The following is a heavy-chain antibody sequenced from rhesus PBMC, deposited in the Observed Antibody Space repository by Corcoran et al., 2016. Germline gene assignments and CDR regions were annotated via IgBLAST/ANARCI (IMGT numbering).Heavy chain of an antibody. J-gene: IGHJ4*01. CDR1: GVSISVYW. V-gene: IGHV4-80*01. Sequence: QVQLQESGPGLVTPSETLSLTCAVSGVSISVYWWSWIRPSRGKGLEWIGEISGDSGTAYYNPSLQSRVAISKDASKNQFSLNLTTVTAADTAVYYCARVLGGTKDFTWGQGVLVTVSS. D-gene: IGHD1-44*01. CDR2: ISGDSGTA. CDR3: ARVLGGTKDFT.